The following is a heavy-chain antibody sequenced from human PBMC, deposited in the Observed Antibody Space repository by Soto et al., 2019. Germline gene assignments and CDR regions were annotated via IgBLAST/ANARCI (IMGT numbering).Heavy chain of an antibody. CDR2: IYRTGST. V-gene: IGHV4-4*02. D-gene: IGHD1-7*01. CDR3: ASRDPGTSVDY. Sequence: PSETLSLTVAVSGGSFTSNNWWTWVRQPPGQGLEWIGEIYRTGSTNYNPSLKSRVTISLDKSENQFSLKVTSLTAADTAVYYCASRDPGTSVDYWGQGTLVTVSS. CDR1: GGSFTSNNW. J-gene: IGHJ4*02.